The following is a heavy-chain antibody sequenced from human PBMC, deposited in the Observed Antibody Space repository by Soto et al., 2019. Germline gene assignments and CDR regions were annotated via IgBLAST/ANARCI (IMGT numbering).Heavy chain of an antibody. Sequence: GESLKISCKASGYSFTNYWIGWVRQMPGKGLEWMGIIYPGDSDTRYSPSFQGQVTLSGDKSISTAYLQWSSLKASDTAIYYCARLSGYARDYYYGVDVWGQGTTVTSP. J-gene: IGHJ6*02. CDR3: ARLSGYARDYYYGVDV. CDR2: IYPGDSDT. CDR1: GYSFTNYW. D-gene: IGHD5-12*01. V-gene: IGHV5-51*01.